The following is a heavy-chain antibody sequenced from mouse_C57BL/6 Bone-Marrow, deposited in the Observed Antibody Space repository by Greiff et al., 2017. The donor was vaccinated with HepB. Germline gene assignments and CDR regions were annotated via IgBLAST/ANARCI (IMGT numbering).Heavy chain of an antibody. CDR3: ARSEGARYFDD. D-gene: IGHD3-3*01. CDR1: GFTFSDYY. Sequence: EVKLMESGGGLVQPGGSLKLSCAASGFTFSDYYMYWVRQTPEKRLEWVAYISNGGGSTYYPDTVKGRFTISRDNAKNTLYLKMSRLKSEDTAMYYCARSEGARYFDDWGQGTTLTVSS. CDR2: ISNGGGST. V-gene: IGHV5-12*01. J-gene: IGHJ2*01.